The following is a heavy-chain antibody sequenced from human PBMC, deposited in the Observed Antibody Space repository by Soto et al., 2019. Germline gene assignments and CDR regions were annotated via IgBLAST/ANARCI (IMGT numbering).Heavy chain of an antibody. Sequence: GESLKISCKGSGYSFSTYWIGWVRQMPGKGLEWMGIIYPGDSITRYSPSFQGQVTISADTSISTAYLQWSSLEASDTAIYYCVKHGPRYGGWIYFDYGGQGALVTVSS. J-gene: IGHJ4*02. CDR3: VKHGPRYGGWIYFDY. CDR2: IYPGDSIT. V-gene: IGHV5-51*01. D-gene: IGHD6-19*01. CDR1: GYSFSTYW.